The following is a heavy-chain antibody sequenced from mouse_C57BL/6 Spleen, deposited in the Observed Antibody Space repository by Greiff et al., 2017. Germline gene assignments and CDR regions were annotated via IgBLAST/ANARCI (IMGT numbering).Heavy chain of an antibody. CDR1: GYTFTSYW. D-gene: IGHD2-1*01. J-gene: IGHJ3*01. Sequence: QVQLQQPGAELVRPGSSVKLSCKASGYTFTSYWMNWVKQRPIKGLEWIGNIDPSDSETNYTQKIKDKATLTVDKSSSTSYMQLSSLTSEDAAFYYCARSLDYDNYCGFADWGTGTLVTVSA. V-gene: IGHV1-52*01. CDR3: ARSLDYDNYCGFAD. CDR2: IDPSDSET.